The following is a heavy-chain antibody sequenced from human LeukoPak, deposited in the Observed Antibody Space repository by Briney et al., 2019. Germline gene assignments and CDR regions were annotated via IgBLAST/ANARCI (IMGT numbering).Heavy chain of an antibody. CDR1: GYTLTSYG. V-gene: IGHV1-18*01. CDR2: ISAYNGNG. J-gene: IGHJ4*02. D-gene: IGHD1-26*01. CDR3: ASRVGATGFGRFDY. Sequence: ASVKVSCKASGYTLTSYGISWVRQAPGQGLEWMGWISAYNGNGNYAQKLQGRVTMTTDTSTSTAYMELRSLRSDDTAVYYCASRVGATGFGRFDYWGQGTLVTVSS.